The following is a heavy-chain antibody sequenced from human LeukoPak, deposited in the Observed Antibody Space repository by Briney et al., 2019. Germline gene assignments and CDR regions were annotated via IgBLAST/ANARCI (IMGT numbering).Heavy chain of an antibody. Sequence: GESLKIACEGSGYSFISHWIGWVRQMPGKGLEWMGLIYPGDSDTRYSPSFQGQVTISADKSISTAYLQWSSLKASDTAMYYCAILRDYWGQGTLVTVSS. CDR1: GYSFISHW. J-gene: IGHJ4*02. V-gene: IGHV5-51*01. D-gene: IGHD3-10*01. CDR2: IYPGDSDT. CDR3: AILRDY.